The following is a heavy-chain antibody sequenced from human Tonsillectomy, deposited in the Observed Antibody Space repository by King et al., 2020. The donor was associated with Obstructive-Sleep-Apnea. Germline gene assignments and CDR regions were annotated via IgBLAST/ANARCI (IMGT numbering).Heavy chain of an antibody. D-gene: IGHD1-1*01. CDR3: ARHPGTSSTGVTAILTPDY. Sequence: GGGLGGACEGSGWRFADGWIGWVRRRRGEGLERVGRIDRRAWYTNESPSPQGHFTCSADKTIRTAYLPRRSLKASDTALYYCARHPGTSSTGVTAILTPDYWGQGTLVTVSS. CDR1: GWRFADGW. V-gene: IGHV5-10-1*01. J-gene: IGHJ4*02. CDR2: IDRRAWYT.